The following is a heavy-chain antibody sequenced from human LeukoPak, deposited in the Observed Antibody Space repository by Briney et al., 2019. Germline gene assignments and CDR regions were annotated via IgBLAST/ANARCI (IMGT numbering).Heavy chain of an antibody. V-gene: IGHV3-21*01. CDR2: TIISSSYI. D-gene: IGHD3-10*01. CDR1: GFTFSSYS. CDR3: ARDPYYYGSGSYGEHSDY. J-gene: IGHJ4*02. Sequence: PGGSLRLSCAASGFTFSSYSMKWGPEALGRGLGWGSSTIISSSYIYYADSVKGRFTISRDNAKNSLYLQMNSLRAEDTAVYYCARDPYYYGSGSYGEHSDYWGQGTLVTVSS.